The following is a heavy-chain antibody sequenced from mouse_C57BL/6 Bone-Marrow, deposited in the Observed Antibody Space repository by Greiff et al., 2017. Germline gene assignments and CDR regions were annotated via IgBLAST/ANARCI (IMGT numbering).Heavy chain of an antibody. Sequence: QVQLQQSGAELVRPGTSVKVSCKASGYAFTNYLIEWVKQRPGQGLEWIGVINPGSGGTNYNEKFKGKASLTADKSSSTAYMQLSSLTSEDSAVYFCAREGGGYAMDYWGQGTSVTVSS. CDR2: INPGSGGT. J-gene: IGHJ4*01. V-gene: IGHV1-54*01. CDR3: AREGGGYAMDY. CDR1: GYAFTNYL.